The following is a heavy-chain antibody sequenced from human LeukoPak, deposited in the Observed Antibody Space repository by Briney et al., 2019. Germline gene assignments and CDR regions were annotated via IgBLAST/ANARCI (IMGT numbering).Heavy chain of an antibody. J-gene: IGHJ3*02. CDR3: ARGGSGKDAFDI. CDR1: GITFSSYA. V-gene: IGHV3-64*01. D-gene: IGHD3-10*01. Sequence: PGGSLRLSCAASGITFSSYAMHWVRQAPGKGLEYVSAISSNGGSTYYANSVKGRFTISRDNSKNTLYLQMGSLRAEDMAVYYCARGGSGKDAFDIWGQGTMVTVSS. CDR2: ISSNGGST.